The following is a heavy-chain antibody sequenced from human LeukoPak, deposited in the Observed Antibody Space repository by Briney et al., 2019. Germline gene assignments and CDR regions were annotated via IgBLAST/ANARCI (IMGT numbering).Heavy chain of an antibody. CDR2: INHSGST. V-gene: IGHV4-34*01. CDR3: ARGPRYSSGWYRDY. D-gene: IGHD6-19*01. J-gene: IGHJ4*02. CDR1: GGSFSGYY. Sequence: SETLSLTCAVYGGSFSGYYWSWIRQPPGKGLEWIGEINHSGSTNYNPSLKSRVTISVDTSKNRFSLKLSSVTAADTAVYYCARGPRYSSGWYRDYWGQGTLVTVSS.